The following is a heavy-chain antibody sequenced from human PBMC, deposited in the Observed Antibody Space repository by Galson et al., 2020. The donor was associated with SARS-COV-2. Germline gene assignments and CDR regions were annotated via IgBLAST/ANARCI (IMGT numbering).Heavy chain of an antibody. D-gene: IGHD3-10*01. J-gene: IGHJ4*02. CDR2: IYYSGST. CDR1: GGSISSYY. Sequence: ASETLSLTCTVSGGSISSYYWSRIRQPPGTGLEWIGYIYYSGSTNYNPSLKSRVTISVDTSKNQFSLKLSSVTAADTAVYYCAREVYGSGSYYNGYFDYWGQGTLVTVSS. CDR3: AREVYGSGSYYNGYFDY. V-gene: IGHV4-59*01.